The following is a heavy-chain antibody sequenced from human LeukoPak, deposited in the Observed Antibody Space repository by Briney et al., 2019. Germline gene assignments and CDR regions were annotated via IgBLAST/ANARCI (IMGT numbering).Heavy chain of an antibody. J-gene: IGHJ4*02. CDR1: GFTFSSYW. D-gene: IGHD3-16*01. CDR3: ARGGSQRYFDY. V-gene: IGHV3-7*01. Sequence: PGGSLRLSCTASGFTFSSYWMSWVRQAPGKGLEWVANIKEDGNKKYSVDSMKGRFTISRDNAKNSLYLQMNSLRAEDTAVYYCARGGSQRYFDYWGQGTLVTVSS. CDR2: IKEDGNKK.